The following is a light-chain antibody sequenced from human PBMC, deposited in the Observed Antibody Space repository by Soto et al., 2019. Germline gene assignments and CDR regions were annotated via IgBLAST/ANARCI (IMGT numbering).Light chain of an antibody. Sequence: DIQMTQSPSSLSASIGDRVTITCQASQDISDFLNWYQERPGKAPQLLIYDASKLETGVPSRFSGSGSGTDFTFNISSLQPEDDATYYCQQYDGHPLTFGGGTKVDI. CDR2: DAS. CDR1: QDISDF. V-gene: IGKV1-33*01. J-gene: IGKJ4*01. CDR3: QQYDGHPLT.